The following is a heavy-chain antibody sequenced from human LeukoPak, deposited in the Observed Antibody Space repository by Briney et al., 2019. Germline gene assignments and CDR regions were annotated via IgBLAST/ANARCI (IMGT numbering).Heavy chain of an antibody. CDR3: SRDPNGDYVGAFDFQR. V-gene: IGHV3-48*01. CDR2: ISSSSSTI. CDR1: GFTFSSYS. D-gene: IGHD4-17*01. J-gene: IGHJ1*01. Sequence: GGSLRLSCAASGFTFSSYSMNWVRQAPGKGLEWVSYISSSSSTIYYADSVRGRFTISRDNSKNTLYLQMNSLRAEDTAIYYCSRDPNGDYVGAFDFQRWGQGTLVTVSS.